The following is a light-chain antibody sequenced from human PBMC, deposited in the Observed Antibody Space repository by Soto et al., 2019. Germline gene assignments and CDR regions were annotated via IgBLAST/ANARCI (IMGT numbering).Light chain of an antibody. V-gene: IGKV3-15*01. J-gene: IGKJ1*01. Sequence: RVTPQAPARHQVCYQKSGSASCRDSQSVSSNLAWYQQKPGQAPRLLIYGASTRATGIPARFSGSGSGTEFTLTFCSLQSGDFAVYFLQQDSNWPLMFGQGTKVDIK. CDR1: QSVSSN. CDR3: QQDSNWPLM. CDR2: GAS.